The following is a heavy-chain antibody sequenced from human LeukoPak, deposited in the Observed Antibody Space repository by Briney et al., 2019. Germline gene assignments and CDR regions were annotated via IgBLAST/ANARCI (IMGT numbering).Heavy chain of an antibody. CDR3: ARERRTRHYDILTGYTPMVFDP. CDR1: GFTFSSYW. CDR2: IKQDGSEK. D-gene: IGHD3-9*01. Sequence: GGSLRLSCAASGFTFSSYWMNWVRQAPGKGLEWVANIKQDGSEKYYVDSVKGRFTISRDNSKNTLYLQMNSLRAEDTAVYYCARERRTRHYDILTGYTPMVFDPWGQGTLVTVSS. V-gene: IGHV3-7*01. J-gene: IGHJ5*02.